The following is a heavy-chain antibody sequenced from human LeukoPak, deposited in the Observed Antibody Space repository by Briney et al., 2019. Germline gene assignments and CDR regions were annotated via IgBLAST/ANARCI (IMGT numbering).Heavy chain of an antibody. V-gene: IGHV3-30*18. CDR3: AKDRYSGLNTIDY. D-gene: IGHD6-13*01. CDR1: EFTFSTYG. Sequence: GGSLRLSCAASEFTFSTYGMHWVRQAPGKGLEWVAVISYDGSYKFYADSVKGRFTISRDNSKSTLYMQMNTLRAEDTAVYYCAKDRYSGLNTIDYWGQGTLVTVSS. J-gene: IGHJ4*02. CDR2: ISYDGSYK.